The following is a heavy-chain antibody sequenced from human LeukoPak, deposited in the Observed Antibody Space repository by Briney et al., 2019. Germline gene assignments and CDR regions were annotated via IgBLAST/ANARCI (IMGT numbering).Heavy chain of an antibody. Sequence: SETLSLTCTVSGGSVSSGSYYWSWIRQHPGKGLEWIGYIYYSGSTYYNPSLKSRLTMSLDTSNNQFSLKLSSVTAADTAVYYCASNRNGYYFDYWGQGTLVTVSS. V-gene: IGHV4-31*03. CDR1: GGSVSSGSYY. D-gene: IGHD2-8*01. J-gene: IGHJ4*02. CDR3: ASNRNGYYFDY. CDR2: IYYSGST.